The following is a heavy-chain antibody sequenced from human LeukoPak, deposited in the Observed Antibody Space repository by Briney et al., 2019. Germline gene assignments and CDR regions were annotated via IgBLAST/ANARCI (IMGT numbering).Heavy chain of an antibody. CDR1: GGSISSNSYY. D-gene: IGHD2-15*01. Sequence: ASETLSLTCTVSGGSISSNSYYWRWIRQPAGKGLDWIGRIYTSGSTDYNPSLKSRVTISKDTSKNEFSLKLSSVTAADTAVYYCARDSPPAYCSGGSCYFDYWGQGTLVTVSS. CDR2: IYTSGST. J-gene: IGHJ4*02. CDR3: ARDSPPAYCSGGSCYFDY. V-gene: IGHV4-61*02.